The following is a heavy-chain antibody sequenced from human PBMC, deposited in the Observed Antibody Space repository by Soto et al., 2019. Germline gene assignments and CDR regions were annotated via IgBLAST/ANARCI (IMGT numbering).Heavy chain of an antibody. D-gene: IGHD3-22*01. J-gene: IGHJ4*02. CDR2: IYYSGST. Sequence: SETLSLTCTVSGGSVSSGSYYWSWIRQPPGKGLEWIGYIYYSGSTNYNPSLKSRVTISVDTSKNQFSLKLSSVTAADTAVYYCARGSQYYDSSGVVDYWGQGTLVTVSS. CDR1: GGSVSSGSYY. CDR3: ARGSQYYDSSGVVDY. V-gene: IGHV4-61*01.